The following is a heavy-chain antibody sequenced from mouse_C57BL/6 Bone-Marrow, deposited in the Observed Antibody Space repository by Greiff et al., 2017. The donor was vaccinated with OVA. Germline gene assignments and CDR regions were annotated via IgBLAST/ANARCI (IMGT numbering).Heavy chain of an antibody. Sequence: QVQLQQSGAELARPGASVKLSCKASGYTFTSYGISWVKQRTGQGLEWIGEIYPRSGNTYYNEKFKGKATLTADKSSSTAYMELRSLTSEDSAVDFCARSHYGGFFAYWGQGTLVTVSA. CDR2: IYPRSGNT. J-gene: IGHJ3*01. D-gene: IGHD1-1*02. V-gene: IGHV1-81*01. CDR1: GYTFTSYG. CDR3: ARSHYGGFFAY.